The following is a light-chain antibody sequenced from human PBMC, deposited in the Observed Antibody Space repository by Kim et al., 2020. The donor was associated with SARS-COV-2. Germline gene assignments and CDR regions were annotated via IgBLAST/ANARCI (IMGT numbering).Light chain of an antibody. CDR1: AFPKKY. J-gene: IGLJ3*02. CDR3: QSADSTDTLWV. V-gene: IGLV3-25*03. Sequence: PGHTARIPCSGDAFPKKYAYWFQQKPGQAPVVVIYEDTERPSGIPERFSGSTSGTTVTLTISGVQAEDEADYYCQSADSTDTLWVFGGGTQLTVL. CDR2: EDT.